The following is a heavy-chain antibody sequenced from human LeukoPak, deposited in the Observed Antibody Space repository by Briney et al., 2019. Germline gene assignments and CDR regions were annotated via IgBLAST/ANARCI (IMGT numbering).Heavy chain of an antibody. CDR3: ARVRYYDSSGNRGAFDY. CDR2: INHSGST. Sequence: SETLSLTCAVYGGSFSGYYWSWIRQPPGKGLEWIGEINHSGSTNYNPSLKSRVTMSVDTSKNQFSLKLSSVTAADTDVYYCARVRYYDSSGNRGAFDYWGQGTLVTVSS. V-gene: IGHV4-34*01. D-gene: IGHD3-22*01. CDR1: GGSFSGYY. J-gene: IGHJ4*02.